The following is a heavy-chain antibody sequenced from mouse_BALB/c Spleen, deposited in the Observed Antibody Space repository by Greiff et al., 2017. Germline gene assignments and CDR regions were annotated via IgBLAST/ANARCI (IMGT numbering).Heavy chain of an antibody. CDR3: ARAGRCPGGFAY. CDR2: IWGDGST. CDR1: GFTFTGYG. J-gene: IGHJ3*01. Sequence: VKLVESGPGLVAPSQCLSITCTASGFTFTGYGVNWVRQPPGKGLEWLGMIWGDGSTDYKSALKSRLSISKDNSKSQVFLKMNSLQTDDTARYYCARAGRCPGGFAYWGQGTLVTVSA. V-gene: IGHV2-6-7*01.